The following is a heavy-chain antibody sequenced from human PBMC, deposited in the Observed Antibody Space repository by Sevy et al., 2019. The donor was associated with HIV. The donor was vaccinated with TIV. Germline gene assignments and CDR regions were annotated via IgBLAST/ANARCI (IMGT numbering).Heavy chain of an antibody. CDR1: GFTFSNAW. V-gene: IGHV3-15*01. D-gene: IGHD3-22*01. CDR3: TTDPTMIVVVITSPLGDI. CDR2: IKSKTDGGTT. J-gene: IGHJ3*02. Sequence: GGSLRLSCAASGFTFSNAWMSWVRQAPGKGLEWVGRIKSKTDGGTTDYAAPVKGRFTIARDDSKNTLYLQMNRLKTEDTAVYYCTTDPTMIVVVITSPLGDIWGQGTMVTVSS.